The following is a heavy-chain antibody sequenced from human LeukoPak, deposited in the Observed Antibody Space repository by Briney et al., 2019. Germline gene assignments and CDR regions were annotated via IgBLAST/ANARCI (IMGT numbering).Heavy chain of an antibody. V-gene: IGHV3-74*01. CDR1: GFTFRSYW. CDR2: IDSGGSST. D-gene: IGHD3-10*01. Sequence: GGSLRLSCAASGFTFRSYWMYCVRQAPGKGLVGVSRIDSGGSSTIYADSVKGRFTISRDNAKNMLYLQMNSLRVEDTAVYYCARDTGTWGQGALVTVSS. CDR3: ARDTGT. J-gene: IGHJ5*02.